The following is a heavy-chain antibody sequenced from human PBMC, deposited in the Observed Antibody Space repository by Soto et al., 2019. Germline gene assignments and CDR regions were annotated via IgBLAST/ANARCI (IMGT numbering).Heavy chain of an antibody. D-gene: IGHD1-26*01. J-gene: IGHJ4*02. Sequence: SETLSLTCSVSDDSFSTYYWTWIRQPAGKGLEWIGRIYTSGSTNYNPSLKSRVAMSVDTSKNQFSLSLKSVTVADTAVYYCARSAGSFNLDYWGQGALVTVSS. CDR3: ARSAGSFNLDY. CDR2: IYTSGST. CDR1: DDSFSTYY. V-gene: IGHV4-4*07.